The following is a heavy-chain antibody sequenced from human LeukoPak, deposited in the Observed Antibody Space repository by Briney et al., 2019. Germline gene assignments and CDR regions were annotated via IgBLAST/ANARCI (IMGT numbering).Heavy chain of an antibody. V-gene: IGHV1-24*01. CDR2: LHPEDREV. D-gene: IGHD6-6*01. Sequence: ASVKVSCRVSGDTLTEISIHWVRQTPGKGHEWMGGLHPEDREVIYAQKFQGRVTMTEDSSTDTAYMDLRSLRSEDTAVYYCATAEQLVWGQGTLVTVSS. CDR3: ATAEQLV. CDR1: GDTLTEIS. J-gene: IGHJ4*02.